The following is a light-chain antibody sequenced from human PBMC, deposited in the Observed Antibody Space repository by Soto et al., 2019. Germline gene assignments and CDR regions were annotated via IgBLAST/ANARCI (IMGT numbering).Light chain of an antibody. Sequence: QSALTQPASVSGSPGQSITISCTGTSSDVGGYNFVSWYQQHPGKAPKLMIYEVSNRLSGVSNRFSGSKSGNTASLTVSGLRAEDEAEYYCSSYTSSSTLVFGTGTKVAVL. CDR1: SSDVGGYNF. V-gene: IGLV2-14*01. CDR3: SSYTSSSTLV. CDR2: EVS. J-gene: IGLJ1*01.